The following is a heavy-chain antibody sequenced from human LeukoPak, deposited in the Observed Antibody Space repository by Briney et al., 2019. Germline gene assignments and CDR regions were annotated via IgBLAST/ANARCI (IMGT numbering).Heavy chain of an antibody. V-gene: IGHV1-18*01. Sequence: GASVKVSCKASGYTFLSYGFSWVRRAPGQGLEWMGWISNHNGNTNYAPNFHGRLTMTIDTSTTTSYMELRSLRSDDTAVYYCARDLAWGADLMGPTDDWLDPWGQGTLVTVSS. D-gene: IGHD1-26*01. CDR1: GYTFLSYG. J-gene: IGHJ5*02. CDR2: ISNHNGNT. CDR3: ARDLAWGADLMGPTDDWLDP.